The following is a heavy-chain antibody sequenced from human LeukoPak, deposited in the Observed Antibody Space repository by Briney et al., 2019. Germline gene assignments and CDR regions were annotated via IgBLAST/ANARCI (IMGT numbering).Heavy chain of an antibody. CDR3: ARRYSDFWSGYHQEYNWFDP. J-gene: IGHJ5*02. CDR2: IYYSGST. CDR1: GGSISSYY. V-gene: IGHV4-59*08. D-gene: IGHD3-3*01. Sequence: SETLSLTCTVSGGSISSYYWSWIRQPPGKGLEWIGYIYYSGSTNYNPSLKSRVTISVDTSKNQLSLKLSSVTAADTAVYYCARRYSDFWSGYHQEYNWFDPWGQGTLVTVSS.